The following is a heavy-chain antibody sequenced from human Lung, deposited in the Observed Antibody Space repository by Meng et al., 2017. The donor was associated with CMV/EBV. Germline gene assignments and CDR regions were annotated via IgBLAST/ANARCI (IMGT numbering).Heavy chain of an antibody. Sequence: ASXXVSXKSSGYTFTGYHMHWVRQAPGQGLEWMGWINPNSGGTNYAQKFQGRVTMTRDTSISTAYMELSRLRSDDTAVYYCAREMNVYYDFWSGYYPRPDYYYYGMDVXGQGXTVTVSS. CDR2: INPNSGGT. CDR1: GYTFTGYH. D-gene: IGHD3-3*01. CDR3: AREMNVYYDFWSGYYPRPDYYYYGMDV. V-gene: IGHV1-2*02. J-gene: IGHJ6*01.